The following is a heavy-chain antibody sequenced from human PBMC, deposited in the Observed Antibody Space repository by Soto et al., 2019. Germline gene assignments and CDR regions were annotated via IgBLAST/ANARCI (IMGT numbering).Heavy chain of an antibody. CDR3: ARVLITMVRGVIPNYYYGMDV. CDR2: MNPNSGNT. Sequence: ASVKVSCTASGYTFTSYDINWVRQATGQGLEWMGWMNPNSGNTGYAQKFQGRVTMTRNTSISTAYMELSSLRSEDTAVYYCARVLITMVRGVIPNYYYGMDVWGQGTTVTVSS. J-gene: IGHJ6*02. D-gene: IGHD3-10*01. V-gene: IGHV1-8*01. CDR1: GYTFTSYD.